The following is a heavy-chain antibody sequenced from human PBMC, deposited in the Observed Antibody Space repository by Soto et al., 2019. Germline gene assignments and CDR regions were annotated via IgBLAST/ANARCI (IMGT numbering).Heavy chain of an antibody. CDR2: IYYSGST. D-gene: IGHD5-12*01. CDR1: GGSISSGDYY. J-gene: IGHJ4*02. V-gene: IGHV4-30-4*01. CDR3: ARVATMGPLDY. Sequence: SETLSLTCTVSGGSISSGDYYWSWIRQPPGKGLEWIGYIYYSGSTYYNPSLKSRVTISVDTSKNQFSLKLSSVTAADTAVYYCARVATMGPLDYWGQGTLVTLSS.